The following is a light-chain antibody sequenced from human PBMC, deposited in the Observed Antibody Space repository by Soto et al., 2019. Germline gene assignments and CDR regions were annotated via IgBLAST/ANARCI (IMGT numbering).Light chain of an antibody. V-gene: IGKV1-5*03. Sequence: DIQMTQSPSTPSGSVGDRVTITCRASQTISSWLAWYQQKPGKAPKIMIYKASTLKSGVPSRFSGSVSGTECTLTISSLKQDDVATYDCQHSNSYSEAFGQGTKVDIK. CDR2: KAS. CDR3: QHSNSYSEA. J-gene: IGKJ1*01. CDR1: QTISSW.